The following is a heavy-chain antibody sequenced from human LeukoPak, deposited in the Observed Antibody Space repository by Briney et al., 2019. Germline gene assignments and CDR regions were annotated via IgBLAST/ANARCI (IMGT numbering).Heavy chain of an antibody. CDR3: ARHLSGVTGYTYGRGIDY. V-gene: IGHV3-7*01. J-gene: IGHJ4*02. D-gene: IGHD5-18*01. CDR1: GFTFSSYW. CDR2: IKKDGSEK. Sequence: GGSLRLSCAASGFTFSSYWMSWVRQAPGKGLEWVANIKKDGSEKYYVDSVKGRFTISRDNAKPSLYLHMNSLRAEDTAVYYCARHLSGVTGYTYGRGIDYWGQGTLVTVSS.